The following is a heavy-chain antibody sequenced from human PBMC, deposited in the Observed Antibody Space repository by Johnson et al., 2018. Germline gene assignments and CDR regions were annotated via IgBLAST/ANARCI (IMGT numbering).Heavy chain of an antibody. D-gene: IGHD3-22*01. CDR2: ISWNSADL. CDR1: GFTFEEYA. V-gene: IGHV3-9*01. Sequence: VQLVQSGGGLVQPGRSLRLSCAGSGFTFEEYAMHWVRQAPGRGLEWVSGISWNSADLGYADSVKGRFIISRDNAKNSLYLKMNSLRPEDTALYYCTKDNHYEAHYYYGMDVWGQGTTVTVSS. J-gene: IGHJ6*02. CDR3: TKDNHYEAHYYYGMDV.